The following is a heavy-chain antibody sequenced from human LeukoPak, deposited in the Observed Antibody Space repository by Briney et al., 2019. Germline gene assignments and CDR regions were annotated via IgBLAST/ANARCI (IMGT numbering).Heavy chain of an antibody. D-gene: IGHD6-19*01. CDR1: GFTFSSYR. CDR3: ARGASSGYY. J-gene: IGHJ4*02. Sequence: GGSLRLSCAASGFTFSSYRMSWVRQAPGKGLEWVSSISSSSSYIYYADSVKGRFTISRDNAKNSLHLQMNSLRDEDTAVYYCARGASSGYYWGQGTLVTVSS. V-gene: IGHV3-21*01. CDR2: ISSSSSYI.